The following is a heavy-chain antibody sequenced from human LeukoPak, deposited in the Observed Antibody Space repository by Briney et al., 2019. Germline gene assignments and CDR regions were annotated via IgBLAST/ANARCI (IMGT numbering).Heavy chain of an antibody. CDR2: INKDGSDK. CDR1: GFTFSNYW. J-gene: IGHJ4*02. Sequence: PGGSLRLSCAASGFTFSNYWMTWVRQSPGKGLEWVANINKDGSDKYHVDSVEGRFAISRDNSKNTVYLQMTSLRAEDTAVYYCARPTVGTACNDYWGQGTLVTVSS. CDR3: ARPTVGTACNDY. D-gene: IGHD1-26*01. V-gene: IGHV3-7*05.